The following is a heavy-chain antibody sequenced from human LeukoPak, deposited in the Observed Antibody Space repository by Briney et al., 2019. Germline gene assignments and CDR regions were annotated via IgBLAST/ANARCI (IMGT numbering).Heavy chain of an antibody. D-gene: IGHD1-1*01. Sequence: PGGSLRLSCAASGFTVSTNYMSWVRQAPGKGLEWVGFIRSNAYGGTTEYAASVKGRFTISRDDSKSIAYLQMNSLKTEDTAVDYCTRDRGGTFAYYYYMDVWGKGTTVTVSS. CDR1: GFTVSTNY. V-gene: IGHV3-49*04. J-gene: IGHJ6*03. CDR3: TRDRGGTFAYYYYMDV. CDR2: IRSNAYGGTT.